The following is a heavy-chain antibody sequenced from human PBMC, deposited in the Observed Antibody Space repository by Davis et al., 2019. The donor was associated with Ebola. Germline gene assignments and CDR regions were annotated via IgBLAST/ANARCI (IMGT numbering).Heavy chain of an antibody. Sequence: SETLSLPCTVSGGSIRSSNWWSRVRQPPGKGLEWIGEIYHSGSTNYNPSLKSRVTISVDTSKNQFSLKLSSVTAADTAVYYCARGPFIAAGFDPWGQGTLVTVSS. CDR1: GGSIRSSNW. J-gene: IGHJ5*02. V-gene: IGHV4-4*02. D-gene: IGHD6-13*01. CDR2: IYHSGST. CDR3: ARGPFIAAGFDP.